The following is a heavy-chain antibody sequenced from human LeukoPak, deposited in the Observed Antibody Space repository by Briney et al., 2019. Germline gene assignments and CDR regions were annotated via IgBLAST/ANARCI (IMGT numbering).Heavy chain of an antibody. CDR2: IYTSGST. Sequence: NPSETLSLTCTVSGGSISSGSYYWSWIRQPAGKGLEWIGRIYTSGSTNYNPSLKSRVTISVDTSKNQFSLKLSSVTAADTAVYYCARDQYGSGYLDYWGQGTLVTVSS. J-gene: IGHJ4*02. CDR1: GGSISSGSYY. D-gene: IGHD3-10*01. V-gene: IGHV4-61*02. CDR3: ARDQYGSGYLDY.